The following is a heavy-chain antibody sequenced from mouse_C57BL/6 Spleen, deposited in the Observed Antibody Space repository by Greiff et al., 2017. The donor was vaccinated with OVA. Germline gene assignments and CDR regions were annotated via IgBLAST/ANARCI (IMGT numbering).Heavy chain of an antibody. Sequence: EVKLMESGGGLVKPGGSLKLSCAASGFTFSDYGMHWVRQAPEKGLEWVAYISSGSSTIYYADTVKGRFTISRDNAKNTLFLQMTSLRSEDTAMYYCARPELSYFDYWGQGTTLTVSS. D-gene: IGHD4-1*01. J-gene: IGHJ2*01. CDR2: ISSGSSTI. CDR3: ARPELSYFDY. V-gene: IGHV5-17*01. CDR1: GFTFSDYG.